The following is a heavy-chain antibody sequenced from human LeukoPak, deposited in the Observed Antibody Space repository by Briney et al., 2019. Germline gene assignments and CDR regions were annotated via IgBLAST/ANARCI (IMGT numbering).Heavy chain of an antibody. CDR1: GFTFSGSA. Sequence: GGSLRLSCAASGFTFSGSAMHWVRQASGKGLEWVGRIRSKANSYATAYAASVKGRFTISRDNSKNTLYLQMNSLRAEDTAVYYCAKDLFARAAQGSYYMDVWGKGTTVTVSS. J-gene: IGHJ6*03. V-gene: IGHV3-73*01. CDR3: AKDLFARAAQGSYYMDV. D-gene: IGHD1-26*01. CDR2: IRSKANSYAT.